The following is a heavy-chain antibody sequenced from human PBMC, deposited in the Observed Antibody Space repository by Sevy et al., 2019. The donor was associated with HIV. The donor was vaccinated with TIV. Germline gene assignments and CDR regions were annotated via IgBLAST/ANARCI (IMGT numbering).Heavy chain of an antibody. D-gene: IGHD2-2*01. Sequence: GESLKISCKSSGYTFSNYWIGWVRQMPGKGLEWLGVIYPGDSVTRYSPSFQGRVTMTADKSTSTAYLQWSSLKTSDTAIYYCARYPIVVVPAAEYYFDYWGQGTLVTVSS. J-gene: IGHJ4*02. CDR3: ARYPIVVVPAAEYYFDY. V-gene: IGHV5-51*01. CDR1: GYTFSNYW. CDR2: IYPGDSVT.